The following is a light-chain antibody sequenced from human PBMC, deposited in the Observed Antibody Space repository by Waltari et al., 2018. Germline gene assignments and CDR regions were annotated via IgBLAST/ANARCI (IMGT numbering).Light chain of an antibody. CDR3: FSAADNNWV. CDR1: ILAKKY. V-gene: IGLV3-27*01. J-gene: IGLJ3*02. Sequence: SYELPQPSSVSVSPGQTAKILCSGDILAKKYARWFQQKPGQAPLLLIYEDSERPSEIPGRFSGSSSGTTVTLTITGAHVDDEADYYCFSAADNNWVFGGGTKLTVL. CDR2: EDS.